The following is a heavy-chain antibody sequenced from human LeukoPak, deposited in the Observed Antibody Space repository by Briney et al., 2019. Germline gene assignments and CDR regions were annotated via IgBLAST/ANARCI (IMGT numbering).Heavy chain of an antibody. CDR3: ARDSSPYCGDDCYFDAFDL. V-gene: IGHV3-7*03. Sequence: GGSLRLSCAASGFTFSSYWMSWVRQAPGKGLEWVANIKQDGSEKYYVDSVKGRFTISRDNAKNSLHLQMNSLRAEDTAVYFCARDSSPYCGDDCYFDAFDLWGQGTMVTVSS. D-gene: IGHD2-21*02. J-gene: IGHJ3*01. CDR1: GFTFSSYW. CDR2: IKQDGSEK.